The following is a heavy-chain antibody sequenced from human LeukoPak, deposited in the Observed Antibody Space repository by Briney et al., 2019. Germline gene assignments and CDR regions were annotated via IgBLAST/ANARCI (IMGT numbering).Heavy chain of an antibody. V-gene: IGHV1-2*02. J-gene: IGHJ4*02. D-gene: IGHD1-26*01. CDR2: INSNSGGA. Sequence: ASVKVSYKASGYTFTSYYMHWVRQAPGQGLEWMGWINSNSGGANSAQKFQGRVTMTRDTSISTAYMELSRLRSDDTAVYYCARHPYSGSYHFDYWGQGTLVTVSS. CDR1: GYTFTSYY. CDR3: ARHPYSGSYHFDY.